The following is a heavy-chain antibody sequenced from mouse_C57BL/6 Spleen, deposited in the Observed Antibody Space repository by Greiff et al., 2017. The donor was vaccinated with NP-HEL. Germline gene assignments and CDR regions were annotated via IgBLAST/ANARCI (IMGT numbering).Heavy chain of an antibody. J-gene: IGHJ2*01. V-gene: IGHV3-8*01. CDR2: ISYSGST. Sequence: EVKLMESGPGLAKPSQTLSLTCSVTGYSITSDYWNWIRKFPGNKLEYMGYISYSGSTYYNPSLKSRISITRDTSKNPYYLQLNSVTTEDTATYYCARYYGSSYGYFDYWGQGTTLTVSS. D-gene: IGHD1-1*01. CDR3: ARYYGSSYGYFDY. CDR1: GYSITSDY.